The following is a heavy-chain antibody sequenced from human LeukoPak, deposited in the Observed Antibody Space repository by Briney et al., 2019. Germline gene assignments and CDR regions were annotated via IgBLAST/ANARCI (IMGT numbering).Heavy chain of an antibody. CDR1: GFTFSNYG. Sequence: GRSLRLSCAASGFTFSNYGMHWVRQAPGKGLEWVAVILNDGSKQVYADSVKGRFTISRDNSKNTLYLQMNSLRAEDSAVYYCARDDDNSGNNLDYWGQGTLVTVSS. V-gene: IGHV3-33*01. D-gene: IGHD3-10*01. CDR2: ILNDGSKQ. J-gene: IGHJ4*02. CDR3: ARDDDNSGNNLDY.